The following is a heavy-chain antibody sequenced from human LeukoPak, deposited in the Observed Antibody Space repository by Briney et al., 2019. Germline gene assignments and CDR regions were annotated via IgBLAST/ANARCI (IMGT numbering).Heavy chain of an antibody. V-gene: IGHV4-31*03. J-gene: IGHJ4*02. CDR1: GGSINYYY. CDR2: IYYSGST. D-gene: IGHD3-10*01. Sequence: SETLSLTCTVSGGSINYYYWSWIRQHPGKGLEWIGYIYYSGSTYYNPSLRSRVTISIDTSKNLFSLKLTSVTAADTAVYYCAREIGGDYLYFDYWGQGTLVTASS. CDR3: AREIGGDYLYFDY.